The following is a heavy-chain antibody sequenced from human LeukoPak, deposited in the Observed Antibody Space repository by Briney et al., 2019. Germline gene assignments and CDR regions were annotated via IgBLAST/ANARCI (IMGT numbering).Heavy chain of an antibody. CDR3: ARHTRSWFGP. CDR1: GASISNYY. V-gene: IGHV4-59*08. Sequence: KPSETLSLTCTVAGASISNYYWCWLRQPPGMVLEWIGYIYYSGSTNYNPSLQSRVTISVDTSKNQISLNLSSVTAADTAVYYCARHTRSWFGPWGQGTLVTVSS. J-gene: IGHJ5*02. CDR2: IYYSGST.